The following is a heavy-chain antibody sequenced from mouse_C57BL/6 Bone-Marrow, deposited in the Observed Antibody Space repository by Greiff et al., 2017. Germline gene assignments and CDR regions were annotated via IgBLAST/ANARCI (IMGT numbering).Heavy chain of an antibody. V-gene: IGHV5-4*01. D-gene: IGHD3-2*02. J-gene: IGHJ4*01. Sequence: EVMLVESGGGLVKPGGSLKLSCAASGFTFSSDAMSWVRQTPAKRLEWVATFIDGGSYTYYPANVKGRFTISRDNAKNNLYLQMIHLKSEDTAMYYCARDRRQLRLRRAMGCWGQGTSVTVSS. CDR3: ARDRRQLRLRRAMGC. CDR1: GFTFSSDA. CDR2: FIDGGSYT.